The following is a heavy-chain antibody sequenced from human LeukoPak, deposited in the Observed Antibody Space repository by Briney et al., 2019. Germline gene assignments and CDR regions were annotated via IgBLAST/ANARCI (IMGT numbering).Heavy chain of an antibody. Sequence: SQTLSLTCTVSGGSISSGDYYWSRIRQPPGKGLEWIGYIYYSGSTYYNPSLKSRVTISVDTSKNQFSLKLSSVTAADTAVYYCARAATVTTGDEYWGQGTLVTVSS. J-gene: IGHJ4*02. D-gene: IGHD4-17*01. CDR1: GGSISSGDYY. CDR3: ARAATVTTGDEY. V-gene: IGHV4-30-4*08. CDR2: IYYSGST.